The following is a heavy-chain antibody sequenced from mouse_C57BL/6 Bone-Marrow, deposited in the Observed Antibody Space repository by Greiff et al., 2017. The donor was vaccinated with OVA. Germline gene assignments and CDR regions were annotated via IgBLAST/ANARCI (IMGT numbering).Heavy chain of an antibody. Sequence: QVQLQQPGAELVMPGASVKLSCKASGYTFTSYWMHWVKQRPGQGLEWIGEIDPSDSYTNYNQKFKGQSTLTVDKSSSTAYMQLSSLTSEDSAVYYCAMPVYYYCSSYAYWGQGTSVTVSS. CDR1: GYTFTSYW. V-gene: IGHV1-69*01. CDR2: IDPSDSYT. J-gene: IGHJ4*01. CDR3: AMPVYYYCSSYAY. D-gene: IGHD1-1*01.